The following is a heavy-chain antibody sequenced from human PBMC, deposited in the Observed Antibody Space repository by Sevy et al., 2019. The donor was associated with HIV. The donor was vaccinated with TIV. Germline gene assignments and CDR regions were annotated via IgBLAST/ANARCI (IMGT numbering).Heavy chain of an antibody. CDR1: GFTFSNYA. Sequence: GGSLRLSCAASGFTFSNYAMHGVRQAPGKGLEWVAVISYDGSIKYNANSVKGRFTISRDNSKNTLYMQMNSLRAEDTAVYYCAKDPLPHSSGVDYWGQGTLVTVSS. D-gene: IGHD6-19*01. J-gene: IGHJ4*02. CDR3: AKDPLPHSSGVDY. V-gene: IGHV3-30*18. CDR2: ISYDGSIK.